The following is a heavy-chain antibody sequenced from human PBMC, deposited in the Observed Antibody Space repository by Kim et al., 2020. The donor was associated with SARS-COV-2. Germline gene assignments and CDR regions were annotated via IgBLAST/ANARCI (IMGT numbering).Heavy chain of an antibody. CDR3: ARDRPHNWFDP. J-gene: IGHJ5*02. CDR1: GYTFTDYW. CDR2: IGPDSGGT. Sequence: ASVKVSCKASGYTFTDYWIQWVRQAPGQGLEWMGYIGPDSGGTNYAQKFQGRVTMTRDTSINTAYLELTGLKYDDTAVYYCARDRPHNWFDPWGPGTPV. V-gene: IGHV1-2*02.